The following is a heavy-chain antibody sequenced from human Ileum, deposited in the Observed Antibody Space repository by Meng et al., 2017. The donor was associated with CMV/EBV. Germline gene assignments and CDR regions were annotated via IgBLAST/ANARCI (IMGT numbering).Heavy chain of an antibody. CDR1: GCSISSGYYY. CDR2: IYYSGST. J-gene: IGHJ5*02. Sequence: SGCSISSGYYYWSWIRQPPGKGLEWIGYIYYSGSTYYNPSLKSRVTISVDTSKNQFSLKLSSVTAADTAVYYCARYHLSTIFGSFDPWGQGTLGTVSS. V-gene: IGHV4-30-4*08. CDR3: ARYHLSTIFGSFDP. D-gene: IGHD3-3*01.